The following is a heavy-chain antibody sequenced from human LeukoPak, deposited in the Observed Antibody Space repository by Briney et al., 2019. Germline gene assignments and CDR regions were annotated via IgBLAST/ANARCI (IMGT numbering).Heavy chain of an antibody. J-gene: IGHJ3*02. CDR1: GGSISSYY. V-gene: IGHV4-39*07. Sequence: SETLSLTCTVSGGSISSYYWGWIRQPPGKGLEWIGTIYYSGSTHYNPSLKSRVTISVDTSKNQFSLKLSSVTAADTAVYYCASVSFGGYSAYENAFDIWGHGTMVTVSS. D-gene: IGHD5-12*01. CDR2: IYYSGST. CDR3: ASVSFGGYSAYENAFDI.